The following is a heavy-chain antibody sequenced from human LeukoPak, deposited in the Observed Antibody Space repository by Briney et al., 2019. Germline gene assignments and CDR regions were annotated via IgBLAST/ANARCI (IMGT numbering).Heavy chain of an antibody. CDR3: ARTVNWNYDY. Sequence: SETLSLTCTVSGGSIGSSSYYWGWIRQPPGKGLEWIGSIYYSGSTYYNPSLKSRVTISVDTSKNQFSLKLSSVTAADTAVYYCARTVNWNYDYWGQGTLVTVSS. D-gene: IGHD1-7*01. J-gene: IGHJ4*02. V-gene: IGHV4-39*01. CDR2: IYYSGST. CDR1: GGSIGSSSYY.